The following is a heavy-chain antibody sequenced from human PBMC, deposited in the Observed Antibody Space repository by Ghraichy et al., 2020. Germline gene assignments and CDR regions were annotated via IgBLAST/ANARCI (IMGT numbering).Heavy chain of an antibody. Sequence: SQTLSLTCTVSGASIGSGTYYWTWIRQHPMKGLEWIGSIYYSGSSYHNPSLKSRLIMPMDTPKNQFSLTLRSVTAADTAVYFCAREQTALTPPFFDQWGQGTLVTVSS. CDR2: IYYSGSS. V-gene: IGHV4-31*03. J-gene: IGHJ4*02. D-gene: IGHD1-1*01. CDR1: GASIGSGTYY. CDR3: AREQTALTPPFFDQ.